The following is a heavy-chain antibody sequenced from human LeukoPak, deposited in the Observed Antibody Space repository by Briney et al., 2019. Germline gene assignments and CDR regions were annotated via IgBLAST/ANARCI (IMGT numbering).Heavy chain of an antibody. CDR3: AGAGGRSWFDP. CDR1: GYTFTGYY. J-gene: IGHJ5*02. Sequence: ASVKVSCKASGYTFTGYYMHWVRQAPGQGLEWMGWINPNTGDTNYAQKFQGRVTMTTDTSMSTAYMELSRLTSDDTAVYYCAGAGGRSWFDPWGQGTLVTVSS. V-gene: IGHV1-2*02. CDR2: INPNTGDT.